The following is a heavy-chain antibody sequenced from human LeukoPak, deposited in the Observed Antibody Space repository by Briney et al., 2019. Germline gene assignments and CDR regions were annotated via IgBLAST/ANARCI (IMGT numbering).Heavy chain of an antibody. CDR2: ISGSGTAT. J-gene: IGHJ5*02. D-gene: IGHD3-22*01. Sequence: GSLRLSCAASGFTFSDYYMNWIRQAPGKGLEWLSHISGSGTATYYADSVKGRFTISRDNGKNSLSLQMNNLRAEDTAVYYCARESGYYDSSGYHGWFDPWGQGTLVTVSS. CDR3: ARESGYYDSSGYHGWFDP. CDR1: GFTFSDYY. V-gene: IGHV3-11*04.